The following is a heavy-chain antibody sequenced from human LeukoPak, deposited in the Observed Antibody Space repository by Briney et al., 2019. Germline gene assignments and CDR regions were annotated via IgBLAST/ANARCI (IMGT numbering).Heavy chain of an antibody. Sequence: ASVKVSCKASGGTFSSYAISWVRQAPGQGLEWMGGIIPIFGTANYAQKFQGRVTITADESTSTAYMELSSLRSEDTAVYYCARVREMATVWQAFGIWGQGTMVTVSS. D-gene: IGHD5-24*01. CDR3: ARVREMATVWQAFGI. CDR2: IIPIFGTA. CDR1: GGTFSSYA. J-gene: IGHJ3*02. V-gene: IGHV1-69*01.